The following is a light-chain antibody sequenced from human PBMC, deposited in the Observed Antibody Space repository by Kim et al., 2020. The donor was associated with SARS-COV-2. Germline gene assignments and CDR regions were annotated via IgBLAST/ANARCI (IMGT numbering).Light chain of an antibody. CDR3: QQYNYWPIYS. Sequence: VYPGKRATLSCRASQSISNKLAWYQHKPGQAPRLLIYGASTRATDIPARFSGSGSGTEFTLTISSLQSEDFAVYYCQQYNYWPIYSFGQGTKLEI. CDR2: GAS. J-gene: IGKJ2*03. CDR1: QSISNK. V-gene: IGKV3-15*01.